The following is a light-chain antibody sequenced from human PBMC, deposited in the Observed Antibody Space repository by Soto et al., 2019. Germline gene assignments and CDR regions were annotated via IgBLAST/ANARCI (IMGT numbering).Light chain of an antibody. CDR2: GPL. J-gene: IGKJ1*01. CDR3: QQYETLLK. CDR1: QNIATW. V-gene: IGKV1-5*01. Sequence: DIQMTQSPSTMPAPVADTVTITCRAIQNIATWLAWYQHKPGKAPSPVITGPLTLQGGVSARFRGSGAGTEFTLTISSLQPAEFANSYGQQYETLLKFGQGTRVEV.